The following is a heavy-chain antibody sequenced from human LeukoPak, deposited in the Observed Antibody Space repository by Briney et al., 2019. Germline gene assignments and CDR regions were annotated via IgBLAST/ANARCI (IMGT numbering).Heavy chain of an antibody. CDR2: IYYSGST. CDR3: ARQISRYGDYGPYYYYYYYMDV. V-gene: IGHV4-39*01. CDR1: GGSISSSSYY. J-gene: IGHJ6*03. Sequence: PSETLSLTCTVSGGSISSSSYYWGWIRQPPGKGLEWVGSIYYSGSTYYNPSLKSRVTISVDTSKNQFSLKLSSATAADTAVYYCARQISRYGDYGPYYYYYYYMDVWGKGTTVTVSS. D-gene: IGHD4-17*01.